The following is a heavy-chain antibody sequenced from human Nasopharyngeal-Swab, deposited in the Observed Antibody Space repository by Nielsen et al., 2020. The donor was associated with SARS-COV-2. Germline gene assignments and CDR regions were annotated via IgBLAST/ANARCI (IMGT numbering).Heavy chain of an antibody. CDR1: GYTFNSYY. D-gene: IGHD1-20*01. Sequence: ASVQVSCQASGYTFNSYYLHWVRQAHGQGLEWMGIINPTDGSTSYAQKFEGRVTMTRVTSTRTAYMELNSLRSEDTAVYYCARVLPFRITGTSGMDVWGQGTTVTVSS. V-gene: IGHV1-46*02. CDR2: INPTDGST. CDR3: ARVLPFRITGTSGMDV. J-gene: IGHJ6*02.